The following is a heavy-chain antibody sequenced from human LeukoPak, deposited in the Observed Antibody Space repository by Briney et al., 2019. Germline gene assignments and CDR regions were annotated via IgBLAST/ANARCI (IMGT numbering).Heavy chain of an antibody. CDR2: ISYSGST. CDR1: GGSISSGSSY. D-gene: IGHD2/OR15-2a*01. Sequence: SETLSLTCTVSGGSISSGSSYWGWIRQPPGKGLEWIGYISYSGSTNYNPSLKSRVTISLDTSKNQFSLKLSSVTAADTAVYYCAGHHPRNTVDFWGQGTLVTVSS. J-gene: IGHJ4*02. V-gene: IGHV4-61*05. CDR3: AGHHPRNTVDF.